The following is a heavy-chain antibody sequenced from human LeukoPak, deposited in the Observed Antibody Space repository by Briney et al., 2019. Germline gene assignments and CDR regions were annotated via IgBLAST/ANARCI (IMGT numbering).Heavy chain of an antibody. D-gene: IGHD6-13*01. CDR1: GGSFSGYY. J-gene: IGHJ4*02. Sequence: PSETLSLTCAVYGGSFSGYYWSWIRQPPGKGLEWIGEINHSGSTNYNPSLKSRVTISVDTSKNQFSLKLSSVTAADTAVYYCARHLGGDLYSTFDYWGQGTLVTVSS. V-gene: IGHV4-34*01. CDR2: INHSGST. CDR3: ARHLGGDLYSTFDY.